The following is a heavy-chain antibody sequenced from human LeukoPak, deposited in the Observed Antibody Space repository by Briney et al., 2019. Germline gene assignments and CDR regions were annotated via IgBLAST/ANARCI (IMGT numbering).Heavy chain of an antibody. J-gene: IGHJ4*02. CDR1: GGSISSGDYY. V-gene: IGHV4-30-4*01. CDR3: ARRGLDFWSGYSLPFAY. CDR2: IYYIWST. Sequence: PSETLSLTCTVSGGSISSGDYYWSWIRQPPGKGLEWIGYIYYIWSTYYNPSLKTRVTISVAPSKNQFSLTLSSVTAADTAVYYCARRGLDFWSGYSLPFAYWGQGTLVTVSS. D-gene: IGHD3-3*01.